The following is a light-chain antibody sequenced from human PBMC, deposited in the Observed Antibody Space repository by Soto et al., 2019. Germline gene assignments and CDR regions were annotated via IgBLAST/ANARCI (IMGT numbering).Light chain of an antibody. Sequence: EILLTQSPATLSVTPGDRATLSCRASQSVSSNYITWYQQKPGQAPRRLIYGASARATGIPARFTGSGSGTEFTLTISSLQSEDFAVYYCQQYNNWPPITFGQGTRLEIK. J-gene: IGKJ5*01. V-gene: IGKV3-15*01. CDR2: GAS. CDR3: QQYNNWPPIT. CDR1: QSVSSN.